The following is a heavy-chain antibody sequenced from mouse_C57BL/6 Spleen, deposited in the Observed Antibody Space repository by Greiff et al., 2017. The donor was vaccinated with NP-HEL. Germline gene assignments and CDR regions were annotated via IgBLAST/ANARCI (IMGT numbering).Heavy chain of an antibody. CDR2: IDPSDSYT. J-gene: IGHJ2*01. Sequence: QVHVKQPGAELVKPGASVKLSCKASGYTFTSYWMQWVKQRPGQGLEWIGEIDPSDSYTNYNQKFKGKATLTVDTSSSTAYMQLSSLTSEDSAAYYCARWGSYGYWGQGTTLTVSS. CDR1: GYTFTSYW. D-gene: IGHD1-1*02. V-gene: IGHV1-50*01. CDR3: ARWGSYGY.